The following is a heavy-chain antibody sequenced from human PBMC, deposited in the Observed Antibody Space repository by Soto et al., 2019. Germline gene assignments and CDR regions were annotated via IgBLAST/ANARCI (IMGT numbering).Heavy chain of an antibody. V-gene: IGHV4-39*02. D-gene: IGHD1-1*01. CDR3: ATVPIVGTKPYYFDS. Sequence: SETLSLTCTVSGGSFDITSAYWAWVRQPPGKGLEWIAYIYYSGSTYYNPSLKSRITISVDTSTNQLSLRLSSVTAADTAVYYCATVPIVGTKPYYFDSWGQGTLVTVSS. CDR2: IYYSGST. J-gene: IGHJ4*02. CDR1: GGSFDITSAY.